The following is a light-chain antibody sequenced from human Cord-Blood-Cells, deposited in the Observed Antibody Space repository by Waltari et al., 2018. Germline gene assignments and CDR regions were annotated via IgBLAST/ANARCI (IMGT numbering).Light chain of an antibody. CDR1: SSNIGSNT. J-gene: IGLJ3*02. CDR2: SNS. Sequence: QSVLTQPPSASGTPGQRVTISCSGSSSNIGSNTVNWYQQPPGTAPKLLIYSNSRRPSGVPDRFSGSKSGTSASLAISGLQSEDEADYYCAAWDDSLNGWVFGGGTKLTVL. CDR3: AAWDDSLNGWV. V-gene: IGLV1-44*01.